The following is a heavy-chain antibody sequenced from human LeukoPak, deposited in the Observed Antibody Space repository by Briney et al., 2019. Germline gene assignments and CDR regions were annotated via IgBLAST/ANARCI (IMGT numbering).Heavy chain of an antibody. CDR2: IIPIFGTA. CDR3: ARDAGYANWFDP. V-gene: IGHV1-69*13. Sequence: ASVKVSCKASGGTFSSYAISWVRQAPGQGLEWMGGIIPIFGTANYAQKFQGRVTITADESTSTAYMELSSLRSEDTAVYYCARDAGYANWFDPWGQGTLVTVSS. D-gene: IGHD2-8*01. J-gene: IGHJ5*02. CDR1: GGTFSSYA.